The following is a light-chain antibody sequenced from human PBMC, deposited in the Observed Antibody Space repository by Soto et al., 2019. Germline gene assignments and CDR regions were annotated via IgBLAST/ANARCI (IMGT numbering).Light chain of an antibody. Sequence: QSALTQPASVSGSPGQSITISCTGTSSDIGAFNHVSWYQHPPGKAPKLIIFGVSKRPSGVSDRFSGSKSGNTASLTISGLQAEDEADYYCGSSAPSRTFVFGTGTKVTVL. CDR1: SSDIGAFNH. CDR2: GVS. J-gene: IGLJ1*01. CDR3: GSSAPSRTFV. V-gene: IGLV2-23*02.